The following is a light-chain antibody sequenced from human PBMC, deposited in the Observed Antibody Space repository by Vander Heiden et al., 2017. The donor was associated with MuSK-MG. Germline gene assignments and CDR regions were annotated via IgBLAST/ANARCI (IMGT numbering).Light chain of an antibody. CDR3: QQDGSSPYT. J-gene: IGKJ2*01. CDR1: QSVSSSY. Sequence: EIVLTQYPGTLSLSPGERATLSCRASQSVSSSYLAWYQQKPGQAPRLLIYGASSRATGIPDRFSGSGSGTDFTLTISRLEPEDFAAYYCQQDGSSPYTFGQGTKLEIK. V-gene: IGKV3-20*01. CDR2: GAS.